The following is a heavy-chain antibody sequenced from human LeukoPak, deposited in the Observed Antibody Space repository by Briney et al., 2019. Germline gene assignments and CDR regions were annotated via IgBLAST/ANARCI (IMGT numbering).Heavy chain of an antibody. Sequence: GGSLRLSCAVSGFTFSSYAMSWVRQAPGKGLEWVSAISGSGGSTYYADSVKGRFTISRDNSKNTLYLQMNSLRAEDTAVYYCAKDGLDYYDSSGYYYDKDYWGQGTLVTVSS. V-gene: IGHV3-23*01. CDR2: ISGSGGST. D-gene: IGHD3-22*01. J-gene: IGHJ4*02. CDR3: AKDGLDYYDSSGYYYDKDY. CDR1: GFTFSSYA.